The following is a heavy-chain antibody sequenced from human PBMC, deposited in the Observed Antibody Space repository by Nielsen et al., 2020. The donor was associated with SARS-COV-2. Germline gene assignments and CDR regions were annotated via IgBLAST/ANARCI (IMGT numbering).Heavy chain of an antibody. J-gene: IGHJ4*02. CDR1: GGSISSYY. Sequence: SETLSLTCTVSGGSISSYYWSWIRQPPGKGLEWIGYIYYSGSTYYNPSLKSRVTISVDTSKNQFSLKLSSVTAADTAVYYCARAGSSSSLSEEIDYWGQGTLVTVSS. CDR2: IYYSGST. D-gene: IGHD6-6*01. V-gene: IGHV4-59*12. CDR3: ARAGSSSSLSEEIDY.